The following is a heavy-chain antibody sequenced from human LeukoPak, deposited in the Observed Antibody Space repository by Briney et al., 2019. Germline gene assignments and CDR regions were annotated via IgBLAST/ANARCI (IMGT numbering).Heavy chain of an antibody. CDR3: ARGAGARAFDI. V-gene: IGHV3-23*01. CDR1: GFTVSNNY. D-gene: IGHD1-26*01. CDR2: ISGSGGST. Sequence: GGSLRLSCAASGFTVSNNYMSWVRQAPGKGLEWVSAISGSGGSTYYADSVKGRFAISRDTSKNMLYLRMNSLRAEDTAVYYCARGAGARAFDIWGQGTMVTVSS. J-gene: IGHJ3*02.